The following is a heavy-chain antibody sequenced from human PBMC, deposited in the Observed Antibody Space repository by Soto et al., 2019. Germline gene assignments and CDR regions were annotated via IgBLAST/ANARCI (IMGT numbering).Heavy chain of an antibody. V-gene: IGHV3-30*18. CDR2: ISYDGSNK. D-gene: IGHD4-17*01. Sequence: QVQLVESGGGVVQPGRSLRLSCAASGFTFSSYGMHWVRQAPGKGLEWVAVISYDGSNKYYADSVKGRFTISRDNSKNTLYLQMNSLRAEDTAVYYCAKAYPTTVPPIDYWGQGTLVTVSS. CDR3: AKAYPTTVPPIDY. J-gene: IGHJ4*02. CDR1: GFTFSSYG.